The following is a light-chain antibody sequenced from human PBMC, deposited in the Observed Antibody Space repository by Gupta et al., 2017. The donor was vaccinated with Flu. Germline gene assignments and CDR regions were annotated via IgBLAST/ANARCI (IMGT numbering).Light chain of an antibody. V-gene: IGKV1-39*01. CDR2: AAF. J-gene: IGKJ1*01. Sequence: DIQMTQSPSSLSASVGDRVTITCRASQSISSYLNWYQQKPGKAPKLLIYAAFNLQSGVPSRFSGSGSGTDFTLTISRRQPEDFATYYCQQRDSTPRTFGQGTKVEFK. CDR3: QQRDSTPRT. CDR1: QSISSY.